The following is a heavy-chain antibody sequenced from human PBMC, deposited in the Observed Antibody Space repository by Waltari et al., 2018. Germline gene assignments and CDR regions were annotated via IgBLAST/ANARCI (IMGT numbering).Heavy chain of an antibody. D-gene: IGHD6-6*01. CDR3: ARGRASGLVDWFDP. Sequence: EVQLLESGGGLVQPGGSLRLSCAASGFTFNNYAMMWVRQAPGKGLEWIASLTGGAEGAYYADSVRGRFTISRENSQNTLFLQMSGLRVDDSGTYYCARGRASGLVDWFDPWGRGTLVTVSS. J-gene: IGHJ5*02. V-gene: IGHV3-23*01. CDR2: LTGGAEGA. CDR1: GFTFNNYA.